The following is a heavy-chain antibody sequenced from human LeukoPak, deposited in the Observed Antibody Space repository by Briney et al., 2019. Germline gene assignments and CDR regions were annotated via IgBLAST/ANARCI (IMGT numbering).Heavy chain of an antibody. CDR3: ASGSSSFYYFDY. Sequence: PSQTLSLTCTVSGGSISSGANYWSWIRQPPGRGLEWIGYISHSGSTNYNPSLKSRVTISVDKSKNQFSLKLSSVTAADTAVYYCASGSSSFYYFDYWGQGTLVTVSS. CDR1: GGSISSGANY. CDR2: ISHSGST. D-gene: IGHD6-13*01. V-gene: IGHV4-30-2*01. J-gene: IGHJ4*02.